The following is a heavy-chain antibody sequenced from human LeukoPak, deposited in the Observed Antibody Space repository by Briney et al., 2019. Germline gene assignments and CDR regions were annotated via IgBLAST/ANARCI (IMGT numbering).Heavy chain of an antibody. J-gene: IGHJ4*02. D-gene: IGHD4-23*01. CDR3: ERDRGYSTFDY. CDR2: MKEGGAKI. CDR1: GFPFSNYR. V-gene: IGHV3-7*01. Sequence: PGGSLRLSCAASGFPFSNYRMSWHRQAPGKGREGVANMKEGGAKINYVYSVRGRFTISRDNAKNSLFLQMNSLRVNDTGVYYCERDRGYSTFDYWGQGTLVTVSS.